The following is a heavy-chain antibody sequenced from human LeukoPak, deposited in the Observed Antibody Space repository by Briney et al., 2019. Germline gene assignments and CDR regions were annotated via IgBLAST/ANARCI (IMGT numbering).Heavy chain of an antibody. CDR2: INPSGGTT. D-gene: IGHD5-12*01. Sequence: ASVKVSCKASGYTFTSYYMHWVRQAPGQGLEWMGIINPSGGTTSYAQKFRGRITMTRDTSTTTVYMELSSLRSEDTAVYYCARGARGYSGGFDSLLYFDCWGQGTLVTVSS. CDR1: GYTFTSYY. CDR3: ARGARGYSGGFDSLLYFDC. J-gene: IGHJ4*02. V-gene: IGHV1-46*01.